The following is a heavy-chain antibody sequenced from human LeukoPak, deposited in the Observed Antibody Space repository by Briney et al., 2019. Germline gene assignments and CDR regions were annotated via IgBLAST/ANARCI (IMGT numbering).Heavy chain of an antibody. CDR2: ISHSSDAI. Sequence: GGSLRLSCAASGFTFSTYGMNWVRQAPGKGLEWVSYISHSSDAIYYPDSVKGRFTISRDNAKNSLYLQMNSLRDEDTAVYYCARASPSGYDYWGQGTLVTVSS. D-gene: IGHD3-22*01. CDR3: ARASPSGYDY. V-gene: IGHV3-48*02. J-gene: IGHJ4*02. CDR1: GFTFSTYG.